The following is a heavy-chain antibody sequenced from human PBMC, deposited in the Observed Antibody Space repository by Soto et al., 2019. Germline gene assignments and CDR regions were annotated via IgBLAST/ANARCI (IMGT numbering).Heavy chain of an antibody. CDR1: GGSVSSGSYY. V-gene: IGHV4-61*01. D-gene: IGHD6-13*01. J-gene: IGHJ6*02. Sequence: SETLSLTCTVSGGSVSSGSYYWSWIRQPPGKGLEWIGYIYYSGSTNYNPSLKSRVTISVDTSKNQFSLKLSSVTAADTAVYYCARDVSGHIAASGMDVWDQGTTVTVSS. CDR2: IYYSGST. CDR3: ARDVSGHIAASGMDV.